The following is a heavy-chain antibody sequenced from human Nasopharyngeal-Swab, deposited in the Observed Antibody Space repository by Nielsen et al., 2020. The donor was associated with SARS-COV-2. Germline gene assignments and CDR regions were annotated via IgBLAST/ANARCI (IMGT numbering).Heavy chain of an antibody. D-gene: IGHD4-23*01. CDR1: GYTLTELS. CDR3: ATAPPMVVTPPWWFDP. J-gene: IGHJ5*02. CDR2: FDPEDGET. V-gene: IGHV1-24*01. Sequence: ASVKVSCKVSGYTLTELSMHWVRQAPGKGLEWMGGFDPEDGETIYAKKFQGRVTMTEDTSTDTAYMELSSLRSEDTAVYYCATAPPMVVTPPWWFDPWGQGTLVTVSS.